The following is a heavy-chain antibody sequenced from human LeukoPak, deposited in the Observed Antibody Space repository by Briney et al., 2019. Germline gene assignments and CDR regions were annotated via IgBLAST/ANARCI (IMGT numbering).Heavy chain of an antibody. CDR1: GGSITNTNY. Sequence: SGTLSLTCGVSGGSITNTNYWTWVRQPPGKGLEWIGEVNLQGSTNYNPSLMGRVAIAVDTSENHISLQLTSVAAADAAVYYCAREGGPYRPLDYSGQGTLVTVSS. CDR3: AREGGPYRPLDY. CDR2: VNLQGST. J-gene: IGHJ4*02. V-gene: IGHV4-4*02.